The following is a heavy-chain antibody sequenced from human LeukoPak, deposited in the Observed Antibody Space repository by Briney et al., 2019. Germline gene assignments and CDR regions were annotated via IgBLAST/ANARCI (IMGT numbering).Heavy chain of an antibody. V-gene: IGHV3-7*01. D-gene: IGHD6-19*01. Sequence: GGSLRLSCAASGFSFRSYWMSWVRQAPGKGLEWVANIKHDGSDRFYVDSLKGRYTISRDNAKNSLYLQMNGLRAEDTALYYCARGVFSSGWYPDNFDCWGQGTLVTVSS. CDR1: GFSFRSYW. J-gene: IGHJ4*02. CDR2: IKHDGSDR. CDR3: ARGVFSSGWYPDNFDC.